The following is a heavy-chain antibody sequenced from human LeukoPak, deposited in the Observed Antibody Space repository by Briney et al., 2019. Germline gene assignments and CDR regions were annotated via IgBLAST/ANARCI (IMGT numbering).Heavy chain of an antibody. CDR1: GFIFSYYG. Sequence: PGGSLRPSCAASGFIFSYYGMHWVRQAPGKGLEWVAVIWCDGSNRYYADSLKGRFTIYRDNSKNTLYLQMNSLTADDTAVYYCARDPLGVLSYFDYWGQGTLVTVSS. CDR2: IWCDGSNR. J-gene: IGHJ4*02. V-gene: IGHV3-33*01. CDR3: ARDPLGVLSYFDY. D-gene: IGHD3-16*01.